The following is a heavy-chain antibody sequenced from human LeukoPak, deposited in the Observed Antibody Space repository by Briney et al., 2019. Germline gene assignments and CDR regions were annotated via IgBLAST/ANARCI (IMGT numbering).Heavy chain of an antibody. D-gene: IGHD5-12*01. Sequence: GGSLRLSCEASGFTFSSYSMNWVRQAPGKGLEWVSYTSSSSSTIYYADSVKGRFTISRDNAKNSLYLQMNSLRAEDTAVYYCRHSGYDSEVYYFDYWGQGTLVTVSS. V-gene: IGHV3-48*04. J-gene: IGHJ4*02. CDR3: RHSGYDSEVYYFDY. CDR1: GFTFSSYS. CDR2: TSSSSSTI.